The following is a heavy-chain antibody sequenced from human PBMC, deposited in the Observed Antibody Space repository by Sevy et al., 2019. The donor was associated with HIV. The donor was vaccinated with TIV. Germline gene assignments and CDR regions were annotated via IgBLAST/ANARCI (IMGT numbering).Heavy chain of an antibody. CDR2: ISSSSTTI. Sequence: GGALRLSCAASRLTFSSSSVNWVRQAPGKGLEWFSYISSSSTTIYYADSVKGRFTISRDNSKNSLYLQMNSLRDEDTAEYYCPRRFMGAGYYYGMDVWGQGTTVTVSS. CDR3: PRRFMGAGYYYGMDV. V-gene: IGHV3-48*02. D-gene: IGHD3-3*01. J-gene: IGHJ6*02. CDR1: RLTFSSSS.